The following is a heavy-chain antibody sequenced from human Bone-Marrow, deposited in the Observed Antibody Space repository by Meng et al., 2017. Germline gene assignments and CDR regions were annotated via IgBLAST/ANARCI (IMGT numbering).Heavy chain of an antibody. CDR1: GFIFGDYA. CDR2: IRGKPYGGTS. D-gene: IGHD3/OR15-3a*01. Sequence: GGSLRLSCTTSGFIFGDYAMSWVRQAAGKGLEWVGVIRGKPYGGTSEYAASVQGRFSISRDDSKSIAYLQMNSLKTDDTAVYYCTTQPHLYGLDAFDIWGQGTMVTVSS. CDR3: TTQPHLYGLDAFDI. V-gene: IGHV3-49*04. J-gene: IGHJ3*02.